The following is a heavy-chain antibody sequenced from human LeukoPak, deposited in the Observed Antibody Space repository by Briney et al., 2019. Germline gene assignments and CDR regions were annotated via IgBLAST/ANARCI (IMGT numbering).Heavy chain of an antibody. CDR2: IYHSGST. Sequence: SETLSLTCTVSGGSISSGGYYWSWIRQPPGKGLEWIGYIYHSGSTYYNPSLKSRVTISVDRSKNQSSLKLSSVTAADTAVYYCARDRPPGTTGTTLSGYYYYYMDVWGKGTTVTVSS. D-gene: IGHD1-1*01. CDR1: GGSISSGGYY. V-gene: IGHV4-30-2*01. J-gene: IGHJ6*03. CDR3: ARDRPPGTTGTTLSGYYYYYMDV.